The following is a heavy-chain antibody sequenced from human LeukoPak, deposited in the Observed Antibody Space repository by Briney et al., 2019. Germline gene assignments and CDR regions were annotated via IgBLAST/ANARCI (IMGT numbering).Heavy chain of an antibody. D-gene: IGHD6-13*01. CDR1: GGSISSYY. CDR2: IYYSGST. Sequence: SETLSLTCTVSGGSISSYYWSWIRQPPGKGLEWIGYIYYSGSTNYNPSLKSRVTISVDTSKNQFSLKLSSVTAADTAVYYCARESSSWYEGGHRFLQHWGQGTLVTVSS. V-gene: IGHV4-59*01. CDR3: ARESSSWYEGGHRFLQH. J-gene: IGHJ1*01.